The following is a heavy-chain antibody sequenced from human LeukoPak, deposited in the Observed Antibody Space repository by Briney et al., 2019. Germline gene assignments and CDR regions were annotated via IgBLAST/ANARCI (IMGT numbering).Heavy chain of an antibody. Sequence: GGSLRLSCAASGFSLSSYSMNWVRQAPGKGLEWVSSISSTGSYIYYADSVKGRFTISRDNAKNSLYLQMNSLRAEDTAVYYCAREEARGGPFDYWGQGTLVTVSS. D-gene: IGHD3-10*01. CDR2: ISSTGSYI. V-gene: IGHV3-21*01. CDR1: GFSLSSYS. J-gene: IGHJ4*02. CDR3: AREEARGGPFDY.